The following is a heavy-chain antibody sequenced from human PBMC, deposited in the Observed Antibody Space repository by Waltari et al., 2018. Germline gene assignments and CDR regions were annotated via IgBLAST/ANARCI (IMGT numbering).Heavy chain of an antibody. Sequence: QVQLQESGPGLVKPSETLSLTCTVSGVSISDLYWSWLRQPPGKGLEWIGYIYSSGSTYFNPSLQSRGTISVDTSKSHVSLTLTSVTVADTAVYYCARVRYSGNYYYFDSWGRGALVTVSS. D-gene: IGHD1-26*01. CDR2: IYSSGST. V-gene: IGHV4-59*01. CDR3: ARVRYSGNYYYFDS. CDR1: GVSISDLY. J-gene: IGHJ4*02.